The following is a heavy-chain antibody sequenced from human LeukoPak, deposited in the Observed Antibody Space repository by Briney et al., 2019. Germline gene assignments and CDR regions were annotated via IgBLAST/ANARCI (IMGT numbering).Heavy chain of an antibody. Sequence: GRSLRPSCATSASIFSTTAPSCVSQAARNWMEWAVSISGSGGSTYHADSVKGRFTISRASSKNTLYLQMNRLRADDTAIYYCARVIRTEPGNGYFDYWGQGTLVTVSS. CDR2: ISGSGGST. D-gene: IGHD4-23*01. CDR1: ASIFSTTA. CDR3: ARVIRTEPGNGYFDY. J-gene: IGHJ4*02. V-gene: IGHV3-23*01.